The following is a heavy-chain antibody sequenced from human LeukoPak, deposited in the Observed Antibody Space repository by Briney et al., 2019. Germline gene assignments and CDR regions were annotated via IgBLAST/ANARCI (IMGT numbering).Heavy chain of an antibody. CDR2: IYYSGST. D-gene: IGHD1-26*01. CDR1: GGSISSYY. CDR3: ARYASGTNFRGIDS. J-gene: IGHJ4*02. Sequence: SETLSLTCTVSGGSISSYYWSWIRQPPGKGLEWIGYIYYSGSTNYNPSLKSRVTISVDTSKNQFSLKLSSVTAADTAVYYCARYASGTNFRGIDSWGQGALVTVSS. V-gene: IGHV4-59*01.